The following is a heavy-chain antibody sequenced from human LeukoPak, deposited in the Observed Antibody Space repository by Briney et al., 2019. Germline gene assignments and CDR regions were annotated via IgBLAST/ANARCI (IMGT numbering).Heavy chain of an antibody. D-gene: IGHD3-3*02. V-gene: IGHV4-39*01. Sequence: PSETLSLTCTVSGGSTSTTNFYWGWIRQPPGKGLEWIGSIYYSGSTYYNPSLKSRVTISAATSKNQFSLNLSSVTAADTAVYFCARNMADSALEFDFWGQGTLLTVSS. CDR2: IYYSGST. CDR1: GGSTSTTNFY. CDR3: ARNMADSALEFDF. J-gene: IGHJ4*02.